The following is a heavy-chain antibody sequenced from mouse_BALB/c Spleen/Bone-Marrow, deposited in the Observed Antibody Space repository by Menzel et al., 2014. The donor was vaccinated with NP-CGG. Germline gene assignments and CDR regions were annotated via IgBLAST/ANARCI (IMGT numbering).Heavy chain of an antibody. J-gene: IGHJ1*01. CDR3: AIYYDYSWYFDV. V-gene: IGHV1S56*01. D-gene: IGHD2-4*01. CDR1: GYTFTSYY. Sequence: VQLQQSGPELVKPGASVKMSCKASGYTFTSYYIHWVKRRPGQGLEWIGWIYPGDGSTKYDEKFKGKTSLTADKSSSTAYMLLSSLTSEDSAIYFCAIYYDYSWYFDVWGAGTTVTVSS. CDR2: IYPGDGST.